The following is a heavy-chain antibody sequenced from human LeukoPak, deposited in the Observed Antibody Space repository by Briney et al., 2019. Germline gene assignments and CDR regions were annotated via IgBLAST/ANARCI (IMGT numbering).Heavy chain of an antibody. V-gene: IGHV6-1*01. J-gene: IGHJ4*02. CDR2: TYYRSRWYN. D-gene: IGHD6-13*01. CDR3: ARDGSRSWYYFDY. Sequence: PSQTLSLTCAISGDSVSGNSAAWNWIRQSPSRGLEWLGRTYYRSRWYNDYAVFVKSRITINPDTSKNQFSLQLNSVTPEDTAMYYCARDGSRSWYYFDYWGQGSLVTVSS. CDR1: GDSVSGNSAA.